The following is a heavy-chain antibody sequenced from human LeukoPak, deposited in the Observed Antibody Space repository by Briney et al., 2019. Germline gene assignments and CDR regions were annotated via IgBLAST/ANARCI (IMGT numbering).Heavy chain of an antibody. D-gene: IGHD1-26*01. CDR3: ARVSPLRGVGTTYYHAMDV. CDR2: IYHSGST. Sequence: PSETLSLTCAVSDYSISSGYYWGWIRQPPGKGLEWIGSIYHSGSTYYNPSLKSRVTISVDTSKNQFSLKLTSVTAADTAIYYCARVSPLRGVGTTYYHAMDVWGQGTTVTVSS. J-gene: IGHJ6*02. V-gene: IGHV4-38-2*01. CDR1: DYSISSGYY.